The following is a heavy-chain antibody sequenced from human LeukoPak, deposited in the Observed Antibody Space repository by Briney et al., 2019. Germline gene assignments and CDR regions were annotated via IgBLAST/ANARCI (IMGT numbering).Heavy chain of an antibody. CDR1: GDSVSSKNGA. D-gene: IGHD6-19*01. J-gene: IGHJ4*02. CDR2: TYYRSKWYN. V-gene: IGHV6-1*01. CDR3: ARNLGTTGWHTFDY. Sequence: SQTLSLTCAVSGDSVSSKNGAWNWIRQSPSRGLEWLGRTYYRSKWYNDYAESMEGRMTISQDASKNQYSLHLNSVTPDDTAVYYCARNLGTTGWHTFDYWGQGTLVTVSS.